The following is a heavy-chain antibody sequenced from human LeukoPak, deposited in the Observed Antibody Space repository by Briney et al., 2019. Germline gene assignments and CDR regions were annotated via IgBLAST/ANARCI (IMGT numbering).Heavy chain of an antibody. D-gene: IGHD3-16*01. Sequence: GGSLRLSWAASGFTFSNYWMSWVRQAPGKGLEWVANIKQDRSEKYYVDSVKGRFTISRDNAKNSLYLQMNSLRAEDTAVYYCARDFLMITFGEFDYWGQGTLVTVSS. CDR1: GFTFSNYW. V-gene: IGHV3-7*01. CDR2: IKQDRSEK. CDR3: ARDFLMITFGEFDY. J-gene: IGHJ4*02.